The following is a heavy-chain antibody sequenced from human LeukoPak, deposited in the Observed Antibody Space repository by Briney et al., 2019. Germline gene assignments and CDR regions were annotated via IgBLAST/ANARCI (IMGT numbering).Heavy chain of an antibody. D-gene: IGHD3-22*01. V-gene: IGHV3-49*04. CDR2: IRSKAYGGTT. CDR3: TRRGRGLYYYDSSGYQD. Sequence: PGRSLRLSCTASGFTFGDYAMSWVRQAPGKGLEWVGFIRSKAYGGTTEYAASVKGRFTISRDDSKSIAYLQVNSLKTEDTAVYYCTRRGRGLYYYDSSGYQDWGQGTLVTVSS. CDR1: GFTFGDYA. J-gene: IGHJ4*02.